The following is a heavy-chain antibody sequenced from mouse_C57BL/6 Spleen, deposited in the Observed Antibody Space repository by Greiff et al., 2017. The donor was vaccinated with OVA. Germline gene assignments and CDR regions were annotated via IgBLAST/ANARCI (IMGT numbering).Heavy chain of an antibody. CDR3: ARGEWEIYYYFDY. CDR1: GYTFTSYW. D-gene: IGHD1-1*01. J-gene: IGHJ2*01. V-gene: IGHV1-53*01. Sequence: QVQLQQPGTELVKPGASVKLSCKASGYTFTSYWMHWVKQRPGQGLEWIGNINPSNGGTNYNEKFKSKATLTVDNSSSTAYMQLSSLTSEDSAVYYCARGEWEIYYYFDYWGQGTTLTDSS. CDR2: INPSNGGT.